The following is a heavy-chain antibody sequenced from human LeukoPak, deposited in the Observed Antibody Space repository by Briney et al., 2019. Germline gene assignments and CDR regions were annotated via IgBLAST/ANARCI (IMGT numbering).Heavy chain of an antibody. V-gene: IGHV3-23*01. Sequence: GGSLRLSCAASGFTFRNHGMNWVRQAPGKGLEWVSGISPRGDIKYYADSVKGRFTISRDNSKNTLYLQMNSLRAEDTAVYYCAKDNTHSSGWYTNWFDPWGQGTLVTVSS. CDR2: ISPRGDIK. CDR3: AKDNTHSSGWYTNWFDP. CDR1: GFTFRNHG. J-gene: IGHJ5*02. D-gene: IGHD6-19*01.